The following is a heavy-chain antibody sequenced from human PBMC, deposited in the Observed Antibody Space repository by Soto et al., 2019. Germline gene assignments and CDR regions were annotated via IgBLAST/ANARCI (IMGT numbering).Heavy chain of an antibody. CDR1: GGSLSSGDFY. Sequence: QVQLQESGPGLVKPSQTLSLTCTVSGGSLSSGDFYWSWIRQPPGKGLEWIGYIYHSGSTYYNPSLKRRLSISVDTSKNQFSLNLSSVTAAYTAVYYCARALGGLWDFDFWGPGTLVTVSS. CDR3: ARALGGLWDFDF. CDR2: IYHSGST. D-gene: IGHD1-26*01. J-gene: IGHJ4*02. V-gene: IGHV4-30-4*01.